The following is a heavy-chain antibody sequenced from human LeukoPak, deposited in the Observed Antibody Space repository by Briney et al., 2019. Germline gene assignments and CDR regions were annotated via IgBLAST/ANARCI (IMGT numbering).Heavy chain of an antibody. Sequence: SETLSLTCTVSGGSVSSGSYYWSWIRQPPGKGLEWIGYIYYSGSTNYNPSLKSRVTISVDTSKNQLSLKLSSVTAADTAVYYCARLMVRGVISSPVDYWGQGTLVTVSS. CDR3: ARLMVRGVISSPVDY. CDR1: GGSVSSGSYY. J-gene: IGHJ4*02. V-gene: IGHV4-61*01. CDR2: IYYSGST. D-gene: IGHD3-10*01.